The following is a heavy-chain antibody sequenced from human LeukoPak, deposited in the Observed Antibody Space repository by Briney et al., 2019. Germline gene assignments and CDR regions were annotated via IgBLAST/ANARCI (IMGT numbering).Heavy chain of an antibody. V-gene: IGHV1-2*06. J-gene: IGHJ4*02. CDR3: ARSKKFCRGGSCDFGY. D-gene: IGHD2-15*01. CDR2: IDPYSGDT. Sequence: ASVKVSCKASGYTFTCYYIHYVRQAPGQGREWMGRIDPYSGDTNYAQKFQGRVTMARDTSISTAYMELSRLRSDDTAVFYCARSKKFCRGGSCDFGYWGQGTLLTVSS. CDR1: GYTFTCYY.